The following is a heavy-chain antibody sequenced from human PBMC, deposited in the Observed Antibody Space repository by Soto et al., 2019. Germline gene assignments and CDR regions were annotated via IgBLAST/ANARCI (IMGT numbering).Heavy chain of an antibody. CDR3: ARDPSAGDSAGY. CDR2: IIPILGIA. Sequence: QVQLVQSGAEVKKPGSSVKVSCKASGGTFSSYTISWVRQAPGQGLEWMGRIIPILGIANYAQKFQGRVTXXAXXSKSTAYMELSSLRSEDTAVYYCARDPSAGDSAGYWGQGTLVTVSS. CDR1: GGTFSSYT. J-gene: IGHJ4*02. V-gene: IGHV1-69*08. D-gene: IGHD2-21*01.